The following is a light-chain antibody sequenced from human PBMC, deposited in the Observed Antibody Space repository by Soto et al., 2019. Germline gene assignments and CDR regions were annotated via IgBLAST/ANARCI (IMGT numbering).Light chain of an antibody. CDR2: ETS. J-gene: IGKJ2*01. CDR3: QQSFGPPYT. CDR1: QSLGRR. Sequence: DIPMTQSPSSLSASVGDRVTITCRASQSLGRRLTWYQQKPGEAPKLLIYETSNLQNGVPSMFSGSGSETDFTLTINSLQPEDFATYYCQQSFGPPYTFGQGTKLE. V-gene: IGKV1-39*01.